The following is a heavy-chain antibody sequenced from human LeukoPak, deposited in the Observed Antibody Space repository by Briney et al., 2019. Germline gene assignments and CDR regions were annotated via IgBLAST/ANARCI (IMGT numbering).Heavy chain of an antibody. Sequence: SETLSLTCAVYGGSFSGYYWSWIRQPPGKGLEWIGEINHSGSTNYNPSLKSRVTISVDTSKNQFSLKLSSVTAADTAVYYCARGSPYYYDSSGYPHSSYYFDYWGQGTLVTVSS. V-gene: IGHV4-34*01. D-gene: IGHD3-22*01. CDR3: ARGSPYYYDSSGYPHSSYYFDY. CDR2: INHSGST. J-gene: IGHJ4*02. CDR1: GGSFSGYY.